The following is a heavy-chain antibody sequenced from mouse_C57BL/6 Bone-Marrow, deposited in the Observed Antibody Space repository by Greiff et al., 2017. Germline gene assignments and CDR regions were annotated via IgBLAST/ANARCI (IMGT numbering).Heavy chain of an antibody. CDR2: INSDGGST. D-gene: IGHD2-4*01. CDR1: EYEFPSHD. J-gene: IGHJ3*01. V-gene: IGHV5-2*01. CDR3: ATRGYEYDWFAY. Sequence: EVQLMESGGGLVQPGESLKLSCESNEYEFPSHDMSWVRKTPEKRLELVAAINSDGGSTYYPDTMERRFIISRDNTNKTLYLQMSSLRSEDTALYYCATRGYEYDWFAYWGQGTLVTVSA.